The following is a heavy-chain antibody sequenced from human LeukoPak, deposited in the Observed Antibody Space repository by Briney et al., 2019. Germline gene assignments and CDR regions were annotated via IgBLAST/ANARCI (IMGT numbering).Heavy chain of an antibody. J-gene: IGHJ5*02. CDR2: INPNSGGT. Sequence: ASVKVSCKAYGGTFSRFTISWVRQAPGQGLKWMGRINPNSGGTNYAQKFQGRVTMTRDTSISIAYMELSRLRSDDTAVYYCATTHTGITGPNWFDPWGQGTLVTVSS. CDR3: ATTHTGITGPNWFDP. CDR1: GGTFSRFT. V-gene: IGHV1-2*06. D-gene: IGHD1-20*01.